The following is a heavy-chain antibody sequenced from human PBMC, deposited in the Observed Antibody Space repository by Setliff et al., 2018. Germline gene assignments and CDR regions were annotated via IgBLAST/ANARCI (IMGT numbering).Heavy chain of an antibody. D-gene: IGHD3-3*01. CDR2: INHSGTT. CDR3: RFWSGYYKNDY. Sequence: SETLSLTCTVYGVSFSDYYWGWVRQSPGKGLDWIGEINHSGTTNYDPSLEGRISISVDMSKRQFSLKLTSVTAADMAVYYCRFWSGYYKNDYWAQGTLVTV. J-gene: IGHJ4*02. V-gene: IGHV4-34*01. CDR1: GVSFSDYY.